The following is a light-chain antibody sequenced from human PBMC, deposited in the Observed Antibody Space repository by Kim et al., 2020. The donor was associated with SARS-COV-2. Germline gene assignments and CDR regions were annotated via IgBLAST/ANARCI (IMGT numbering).Light chain of an antibody. CDR2: AAS. V-gene: IGKV1-27*01. J-gene: IGKJ1*01. Sequence: ASVGDRVTSACRASQGISNYLAWYQQKPGKAPKLLIYAASALQSGVPSRFSGSGSGTDFTLTINSLQPEDVATYYCQKCSGAPWTFGQGTKVEIK. CDR3: QKCSGAPWT. CDR1: QGISNY.